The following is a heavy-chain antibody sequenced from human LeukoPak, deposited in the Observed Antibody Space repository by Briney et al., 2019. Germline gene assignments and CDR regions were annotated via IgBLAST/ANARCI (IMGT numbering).Heavy chain of an antibody. D-gene: IGHD6-13*01. V-gene: IGHV1-46*01. CDR1: GYTFTSYY. CDR3: ARDATVAGSGIAAAGNQKFFY. Sequence: ASAKVSCKASGYTFTSYYMHWVRQAPGQGLEWMGIINPSGGSTSYAQKFQGRVTMTRDMSTSTVYMELSSLRSEDTAVYYCARDATVAGSGIAAAGNQKFFYWGQGTLVTVSS. CDR2: INPSGGST. J-gene: IGHJ4*02.